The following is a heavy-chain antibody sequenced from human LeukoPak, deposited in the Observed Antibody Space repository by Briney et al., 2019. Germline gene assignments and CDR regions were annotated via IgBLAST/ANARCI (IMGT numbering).Heavy chain of an antibody. V-gene: IGHV1-8*01. CDR1: GYTFTSYD. CDR3: AKVLTAYSSGWYNPFDY. Sequence: ASVKVSCKASGYTFTSYDINWVRQATGQGLEWMGWMNPNSGNTGYAQKFQGRVTMTRDTSTSTVYMELSSLRSEDTAVYYCAKVLTAYSSGWYNPFDYWGQGTLVTVSS. CDR2: MNPNSGNT. D-gene: IGHD6-19*01. J-gene: IGHJ4*02.